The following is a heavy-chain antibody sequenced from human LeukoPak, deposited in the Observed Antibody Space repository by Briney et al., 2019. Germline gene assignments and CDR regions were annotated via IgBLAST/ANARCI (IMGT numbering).Heavy chain of an antibody. Sequence: ASVKVSCKASGYIFTGYYMHWVRQAPGQGLEWMGWINPNSGDTNYAQKFQGRVTMTRDTSISTAYMELSRLRSDDTAVYYCARESEDIVVVVAATPNFDYWGQGTLVTVSS. J-gene: IGHJ4*02. CDR3: ARESEDIVVVVAATPNFDY. V-gene: IGHV1-2*02. CDR2: INPNSGDT. CDR1: GYIFTGYY. D-gene: IGHD2-15*01.